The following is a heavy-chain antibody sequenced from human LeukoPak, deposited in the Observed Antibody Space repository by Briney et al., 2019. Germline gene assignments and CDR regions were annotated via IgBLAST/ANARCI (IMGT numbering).Heavy chain of an antibody. J-gene: IGHJ3*02. CDR3: ARYLRTPDVAFDI. Sequence: GGSLRLSCAASGFTVSSNYMSWVRQAPGKGLEWVSIIYSGGSIYYAGSVKGGFTISRDNSKNTLCLQMNSLRAEDTAVYYCARYLRTPDVAFDIWGQGTMVTVSS. D-gene: IGHD4-23*01. V-gene: IGHV3-66*01. CDR2: IYSGGSI. CDR1: GFTVSSNY.